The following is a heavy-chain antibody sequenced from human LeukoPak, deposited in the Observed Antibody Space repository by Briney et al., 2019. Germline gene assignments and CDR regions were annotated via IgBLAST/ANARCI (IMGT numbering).Heavy chain of an antibody. CDR2: ISGSGGST. CDR3: AKDQPWGYSSSWYIDY. CDR1: GFTFSSYA. D-gene: IGHD6-13*01. J-gene: IGHJ4*02. V-gene: IGHV3-23*01. Sequence: PGGSLRLSCAASGFTFSSYAMRWVRQAPGKRLEWVSSISGSGGSTYYADSVKGRFTISRDNSKNTLYLQMNSLRAEDTAVYYCAKDQPWGYSSSWYIDYWGQGTLVTVSS.